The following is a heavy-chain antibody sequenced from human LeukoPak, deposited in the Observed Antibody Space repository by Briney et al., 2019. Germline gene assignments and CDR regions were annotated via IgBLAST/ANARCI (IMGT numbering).Heavy chain of an antibody. J-gene: IGHJ6*02. CDR1: GYTFTSYG. CDR2: ISAYNGNT. Sequence: ASVTVSCTASGYTFTSYGISWVRQAPGQGLEWMGWISAYNGNTNYAQKLQGRVTMTTDTSTSTADMELRSLRSDDTAVYYCARASDEVVAAAGMDVWGQGTTVTVSS. D-gene: IGHD2-15*01. V-gene: IGHV1-18*01. CDR3: ARASDEVVAAAGMDV.